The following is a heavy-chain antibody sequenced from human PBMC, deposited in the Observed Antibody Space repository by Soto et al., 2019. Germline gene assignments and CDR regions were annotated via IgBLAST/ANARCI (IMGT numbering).Heavy chain of an antibody. CDR1: GFTFSSYA. V-gene: IGHV3-23*01. Sequence: PGRSLRLSCAASGFTFSSYAMSWVRQAPGKGLEWVSAISGSGGSTYYADSVKGRFTISRDNSKNTLYLQMNSLRAEDTAVYYCANPLRYSYGFEYYYYGMDVWGQGTTVTVSS. CDR3: ANPLRYSYGFEYYYYGMDV. D-gene: IGHD5-18*01. CDR2: ISGSGGST. J-gene: IGHJ6*02.